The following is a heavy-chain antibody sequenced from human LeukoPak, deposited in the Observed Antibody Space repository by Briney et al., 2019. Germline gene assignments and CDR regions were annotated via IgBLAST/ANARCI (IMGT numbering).Heavy chain of an antibody. CDR3: ASYGDSSGYYYMSYYFDY. Sequence: SETLSLTCTVSGGSISTYYWSWIRQPPGKGLEWIGSIYYTGSTNHSPSLKSRATLSVDTSKKQFSLKLRSVTAADTAVYYCASYGDSSGYYYMSYYFDYWGQGTLVTVSS. D-gene: IGHD3-22*01. CDR2: IYYTGST. CDR1: GGSISTYY. J-gene: IGHJ4*02. V-gene: IGHV4-59*08.